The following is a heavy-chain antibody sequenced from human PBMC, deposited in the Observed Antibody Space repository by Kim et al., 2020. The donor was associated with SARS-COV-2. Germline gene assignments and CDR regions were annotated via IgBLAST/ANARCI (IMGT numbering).Heavy chain of an antibody. CDR3: ARVPATHLYGGHGGGWFDP. CDR2: IYYSGST. Sequence: SETLSLTCTVSGGSISSYYWSWIRQPPGKGLEWIGYIYYSGSTNYNPSLKSRVTISVDTSKNQFSLKLSSVTAADTAVYYCARVPATHLYGGHGGGWFDPWGQGTLVTVSS. J-gene: IGHJ5*02. CDR1: GGSISSYY. D-gene: IGHD4-17*01. V-gene: IGHV4-59*01.